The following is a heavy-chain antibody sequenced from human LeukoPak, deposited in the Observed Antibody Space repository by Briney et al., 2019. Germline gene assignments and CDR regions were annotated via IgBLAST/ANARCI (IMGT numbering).Heavy chain of an antibody. CDR2: IKQDGSEK. J-gene: IGHJ4*02. CDR3: ARDPGYCSGGSCYRSYDY. CDR1: GFTFSSYW. V-gene: IGHV3-7*01. Sequence: PGGSLRLSCAASGFTFSSYWMSWARQAPGKGLEWVANIKQDGSEKYYVDSVKGRFTISRDNAKNSLYLQMNSLRAEDTAVYYCARDPGYCSGGSCYRSYDYWGQGTLVTVSS. D-gene: IGHD2-15*01.